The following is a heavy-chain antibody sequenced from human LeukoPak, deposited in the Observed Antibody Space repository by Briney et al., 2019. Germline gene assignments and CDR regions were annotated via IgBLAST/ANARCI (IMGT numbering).Heavy chain of an antibody. CDR3: ASYYGDYLNY. V-gene: IGHV3-7*01. CDR1: GFTFSSYW. Sequence: SGGSLRLSCAASGFTFSSYWMSWVRQAPGKGLEWVASIKQDGSEKYYVDSVKGRFTISRDNAKNLLYLQMNSLRAEDTAVYYCASYYGDYLNYWGQGTLVTVSS. D-gene: IGHD4-17*01. J-gene: IGHJ4*02. CDR2: IKQDGSEK.